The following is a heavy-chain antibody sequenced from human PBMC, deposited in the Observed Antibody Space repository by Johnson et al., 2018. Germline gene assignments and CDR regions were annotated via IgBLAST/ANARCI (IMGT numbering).Heavy chain of an antibody. J-gene: IGHJ3*02. D-gene: IGHD3-16*01. CDR1: GGSISSGDYY. CDR2: IYYSGST. CDR3: AREGIGGAFDI. V-gene: IGHV4-31*03. Sequence: QVELQESGPGLVKPSQTLSLTCTVSGGSISSGDYYWNWIRQHPGKGLEWIGYIYYSGSTYYNPSLKSRVTISVDTSKTQFSLKLSPVTAADTAAYSRAREGIGGAFDIWGQGTMVTVSS.